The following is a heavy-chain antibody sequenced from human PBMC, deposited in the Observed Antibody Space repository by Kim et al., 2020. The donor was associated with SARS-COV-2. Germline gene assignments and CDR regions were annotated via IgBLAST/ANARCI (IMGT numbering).Heavy chain of an antibody. V-gene: IGHV1-18*04. J-gene: IGHJ4*02. CDR2: ISSYNGHT. D-gene: IGHD6-25*01. Sequence: ASVKVSCKASGYTFSKYGVSWVRQAPGKGLEWMGGISSYNGHTYYTEKFQGRVTMTTDTSTNTAYMELRSLRSDDTAVYFCARDGAIAGSASDYWGQGTLVTVSS. CDR3: ARDGAIAGSASDY. CDR1: GYTFSKYG.